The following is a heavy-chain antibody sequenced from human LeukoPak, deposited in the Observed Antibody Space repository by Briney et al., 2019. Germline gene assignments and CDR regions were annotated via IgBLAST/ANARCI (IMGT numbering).Heavy chain of an antibody. CDR3: ARSHYYGSGNVQH. J-gene: IGHJ1*01. CDR1: GGTFSSYA. V-gene: IGHV1-69*04. Sequence: SVKVSCKASGGTFSSYAISWVRQAPGQGLEWMGRIIPILGIANYAQKFQGRVTITADKSTSTAYMELSSLRSEDTAVYYCARSHYYGSGNVQHWGQGTLVTVSP. CDR2: IIPILGIA. D-gene: IGHD3-10*01.